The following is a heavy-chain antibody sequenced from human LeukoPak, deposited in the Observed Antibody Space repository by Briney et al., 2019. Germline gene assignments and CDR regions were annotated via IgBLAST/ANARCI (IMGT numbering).Heavy chain of an antibody. CDR2: ISSSSSYI. J-gene: IGHJ4*02. D-gene: IGHD5-18*01. CDR3: AREGGTAMVTDY. V-gene: IGHV3-21*01. Sequence: GGSLRLSCAASGFTVSSNYMSWVRQAPGKGLEWVSSISSSSSYIYYADSVKGRFTISRDNAKNSLYLQMNSLRAEDTAVYYCAREGGTAMVTDYWGQGTLVTVSS. CDR1: GFTVSSNY.